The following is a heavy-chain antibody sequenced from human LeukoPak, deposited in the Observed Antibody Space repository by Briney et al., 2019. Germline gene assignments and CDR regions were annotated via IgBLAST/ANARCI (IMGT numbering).Heavy chain of an antibody. V-gene: IGHV4-59*08. Sequence: SETLSLTCTVSGGSLSGYYWSWIRQPPAKGLEWIAYIYYSASTSYNPSLKSRVTISVDTSKNQFSLKLSSVTAADTAVYYCARQPDRRQLVLWGQGALVTVSS. CDR1: GGSLSGYY. J-gene: IGHJ1*01. CDR2: IYYSAST. D-gene: IGHD6-13*01. CDR3: ARQPDRRQLVL.